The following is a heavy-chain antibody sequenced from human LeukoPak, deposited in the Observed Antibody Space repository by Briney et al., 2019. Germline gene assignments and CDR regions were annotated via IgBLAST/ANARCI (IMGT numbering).Heavy chain of an antibody. Sequence: SETLSLACTVSGGSISSSNYYWGWIRQPPGKGLEWIGNIYYSGSTYYKPSLKTRVTISVDTSKNQFSLKLTSVTAADTAVYYCARHASVDGNWPRPLDYWGQGSLVTVSS. CDR3: ARHASVDGNWPRPLDY. CDR2: IYYSGST. D-gene: IGHD6-19*01. J-gene: IGHJ4*02. V-gene: IGHV4-39*01. CDR1: GGSISSSNYY.